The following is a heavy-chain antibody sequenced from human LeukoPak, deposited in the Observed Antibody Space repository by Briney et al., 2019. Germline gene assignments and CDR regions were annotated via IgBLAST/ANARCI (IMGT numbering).Heavy chain of an antibody. J-gene: IGHJ4*02. CDR3: VLYCSGGSCSGHFDY. Sequence: KPSETLSLTCIVSGASISRSSYYWGWIRQPPGKGLEWIGSIYYSGSTYYNPSLKSRVTISVDTSKNQFSLKLSSVTAADTAVYYCVLYCSGGSCSGHFDYWGQGTLVTVSS. D-gene: IGHD2-15*01. V-gene: IGHV4-39*07. CDR2: IYYSGST. CDR1: GASISRSSYY.